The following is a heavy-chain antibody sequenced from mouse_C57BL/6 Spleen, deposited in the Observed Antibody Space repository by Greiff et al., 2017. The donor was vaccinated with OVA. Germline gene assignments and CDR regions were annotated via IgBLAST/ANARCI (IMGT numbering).Heavy chain of an antibody. J-gene: IGHJ3*01. CDR3: STSSAWFAY. CDR1: GFNIKDDY. CDR2: INPENGDT. V-gene: IGHV14-4*01. Sequence: EVQLQQSGAELVRPGASVKLSCTASGFNIKDDYMHWVKQRPEKGLEWIGGINPENGDTEYASKFQGKATITADTSSNTTYLQLSRLTSEDAAVYYCSTSSAWFAYWGQGTLVTVSA.